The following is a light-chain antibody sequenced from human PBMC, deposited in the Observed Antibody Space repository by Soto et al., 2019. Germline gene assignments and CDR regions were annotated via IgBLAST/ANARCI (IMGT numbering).Light chain of an antibody. CDR3: QQYGSSRWT. Sequence: EVVLTQYPATLSLSLRDSATLSCRASRSISSYLAWYQQKPGQAPSLLIYGASSRATGIPDRFSGSGSGTDFTLTISRLEPEDFAVYYCQQYGSSRWTFGQGTKVDIK. CDR2: GAS. CDR1: RSISSY. J-gene: IGKJ1*01. V-gene: IGKV3-20*01.